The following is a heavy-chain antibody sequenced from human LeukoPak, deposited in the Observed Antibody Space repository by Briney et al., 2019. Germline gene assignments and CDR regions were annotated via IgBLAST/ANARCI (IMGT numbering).Heavy chain of an antibody. CDR3: AQVMMAFDI. Sequence: GGSLKISCKGSGYSFTSYWISWVRQMPGKGLEWMGRIDPSDSYTNYSPSFQGHVTNSADKSISTAYLQWRSLKAPDTAMYYCAQVMMAFDIWGQGTMVTVSS. D-gene: IGHD3-16*01. V-gene: IGHV5-10-1*01. J-gene: IGHJ3*02. CDR2: IDPSDSYT. CDR1: GYSFTSYW.